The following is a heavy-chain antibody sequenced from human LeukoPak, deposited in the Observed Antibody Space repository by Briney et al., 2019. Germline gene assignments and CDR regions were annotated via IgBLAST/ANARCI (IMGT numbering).Heavy chain of an antibody. Sequence: PSETLSLTCTVSGGSISSSSYYWGWIRQPPGKGLEWIGSIYYSGSTYYNPSLKSRVTISVDTSKNQFSLKLSSVTAADTAVYYCARTEVLYYDILTGYLGPSYYYYGMDVWGQGTTVTVSS. V-gene: IGHV4-39*07. D-gene: IGHD3-9*01. CDR2: IYYSGST. CDR1: GGSISSSSYY. J-gene: IGHJ6*02. CDR3: ARTEVLYYDILTGYLGPSYYYYGMDV.